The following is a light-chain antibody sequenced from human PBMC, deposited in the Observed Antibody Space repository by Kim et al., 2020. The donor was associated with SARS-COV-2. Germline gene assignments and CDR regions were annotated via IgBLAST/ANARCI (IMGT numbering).Light chain of an antibody. CDR1: QSLLHSNGYNY. CDR2: LGS. J-gene: IGKJ1*01. CDR3: MQALQNPRRT. V-gene: IGKV2-28*01. Sequence: DIVMTQSPLSLPVTPGEPASISCRSSQSLLHSNGYNYLDWYLQKPGQSPQLLIYLGSNRASGVPDRFSGSGSGTDFTLKISRVEAEDVGVYYCMQALQNPRRTFGQETKVDIK.